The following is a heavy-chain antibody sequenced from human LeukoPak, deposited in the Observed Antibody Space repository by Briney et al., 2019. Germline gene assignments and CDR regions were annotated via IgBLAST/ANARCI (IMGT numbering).Heavy chain of an antibody. CDR3: ARDFSWTGDYYYYGMDV. V-gene: IGHV4-31*03. CDR2: IYYSGST. D-gene: IGHD3/OR15-3a*01. J-gene: IGHJ6*02. Sequence: SETLSLTCTVSGGSFSSGDYYWNWIRQHPGKGLEWIGYIYYSGSTYYNPSLKSRVAISVDTSKNQFSLKLDSVTAADTAVYYCARDFSWTGDYYYYGMDVWGQGTTVTVSS. CDR1: GGSFSSGDYY.